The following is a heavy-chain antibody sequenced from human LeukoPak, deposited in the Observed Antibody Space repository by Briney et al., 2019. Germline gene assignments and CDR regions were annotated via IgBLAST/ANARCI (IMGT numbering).Heavy chain of an antibody. D-gene: IGHD6-13*01. V-gene: IGHV6-1*01. CDR1: GDSVSSNSAA. CDR2: TYYRSKWYN. CDR3: ANLIAAAGSLMDV. J-gene: IGHJ6*02. Sequence: SQTLSLTCAISGDSVSSNSAAWNWIRQSPSRGLEWPGRTYYRSKWYNNYAVSVKSRITINADTSKNQFSLQLSSVTPDDTAVYYCANLIAAAGSLMDVWGQGTTVTVSS.